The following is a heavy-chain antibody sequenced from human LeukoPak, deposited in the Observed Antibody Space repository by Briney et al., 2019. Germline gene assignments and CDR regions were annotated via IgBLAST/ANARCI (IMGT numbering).Heavy chain of an antibody. V-gene: IGHV3-30*04. CDR1: GFTFSSYA. CDR3: ARVGLQQLVFDY. J-gene: IGHJ4*02. Sequence: GRSLRLSCAASGFTFSSYAMHWVRQAPGKGLEWVAVISYDGSNKYYADFVKGRFTISRDNSKNTLYLQMNSLRAEDTAVYYCARVGLQQLVFDYWGQGTLVTVSS. CDR2: ISYDGSNK. D-gene: IGHD6-13*01.